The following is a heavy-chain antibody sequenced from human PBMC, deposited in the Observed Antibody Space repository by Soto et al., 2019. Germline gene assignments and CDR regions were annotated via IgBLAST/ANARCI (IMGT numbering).Heavy chain of an antibody. CDR1: GGSFSGYY. CDR3: ARDLFPHTGSYLDY. V-gene: IGHV4-34*01. D-gene: IGHD1-26*01. CDR2: INHSGST. Sequence: PSETLSLTCAVYGGSFSGYYWSWIRQPPGKGLEWIGEINHSGSTNYNPSLKSRVTMSRDNAKNTLFLQMNSLRVEDTAVYYCARDLFPHTGSYLDYWGQGTLVTVSS. J-gene: IGHJ4*02.